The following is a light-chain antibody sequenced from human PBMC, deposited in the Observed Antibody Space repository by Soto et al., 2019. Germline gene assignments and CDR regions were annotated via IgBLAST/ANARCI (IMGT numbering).Light chain of an antibody. CDR3: QQSYSTLLT. Sequence: DIQMTQSPSSLSASVGDRDTIACRASQSISSYLNWYQHKPGKAPKLLIYAASSLQSGVPSRFSGSGSGTDFILSISSLQPEDFATYYCQQSYSTLLTFGQGTKMEIK. J-gene: IGKJ1*01. CDR2: AAS. CDR1: QSISSY. V-gene: IGKV1-39*01.